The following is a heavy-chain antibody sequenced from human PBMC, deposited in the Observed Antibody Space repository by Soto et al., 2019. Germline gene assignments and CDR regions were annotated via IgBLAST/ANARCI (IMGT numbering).Heavy chain of an antibody. CDR2: IGVGSGHT. Sequence: QMQLVQSGPEVKKPGTSVKVSCKASGFPFSSSVVQWVRQGRGQRLEWIGWIGVGSGHTKYAQKFQERVSITRDMSTSTAYMELTSMMSEDTAMYYCATPDYGDYWYFDLWGRGTLVTVS. V-gene: IGHV1-58*01. D-gene: IGHD4-17*01. CDR3: ATPDYGDYWYFDL. J-gene: IGHJ2*01. CDR1: GFPFSSSV.